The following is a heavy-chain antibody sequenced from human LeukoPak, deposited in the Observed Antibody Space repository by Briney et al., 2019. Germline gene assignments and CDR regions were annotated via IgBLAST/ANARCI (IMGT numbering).Heavy chain of an antibody. J-gene: IGHJ6*02. Sequence: GGSLRLSCVASGFPFSSYWMTWVRQAPGKGLEWVANIKQDGSKKSYVDSVKGRFTISRDNAKNSLYLQMNSLRAEDTAIYYCVRDLSGMDVWGRGTTVTVSS. D-gene: IGHD3-16*02. CDR3: VRDLSGMDV. CDR2: IKQDGSKK. CDR1: GFPFSSYW. V-gene: IGHV3-7*01.